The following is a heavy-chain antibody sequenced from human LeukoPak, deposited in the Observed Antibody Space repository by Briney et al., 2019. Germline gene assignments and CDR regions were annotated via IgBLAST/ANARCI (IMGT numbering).Heavy chain of an antibody. CDR3: ARRVPAAIYYYYYYMDV. CDR2: INHSGST. V-gene: IGHV4-34*01. D-gene: IGHD2-2*01. J-gene: IGHJ6*03. CDR1: GGSISSYY. Sequence: PSETLSLTCTVSGGSISSYYWSWIRQPPGKGLEWIGEINHSGSTNYNPSLKSRVTISVDTSKNQFSLKLSSVTAADTAVYYCARRVPAAIYYYYYYMDVWGKGTTVTISS.